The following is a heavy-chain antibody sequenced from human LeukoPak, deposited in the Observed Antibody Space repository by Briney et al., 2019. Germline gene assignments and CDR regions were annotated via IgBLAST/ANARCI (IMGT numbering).Heavy chain of an antibody. V-gene: IGHV1-24*01. J-gene: IGHJ4*02. CDR3: ATDLWFGEFNFDY. Sequence: ASVKVSCKVSGYTLTELSMHWVRQAPGKGLEWVGGFDPEDGETIYAQKFQGRVTMTEDTSTDTAYMELSSLRSEDTAVYYCATDLWFGEFNFDYWGQGTLVTVSS. CDR2: FDPEDGET. CDR1: GYTLTELS. D-gene: IGHD3-10*01.